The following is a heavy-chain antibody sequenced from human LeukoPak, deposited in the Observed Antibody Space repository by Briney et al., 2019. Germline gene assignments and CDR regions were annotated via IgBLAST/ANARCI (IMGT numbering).Heavy chain of an antibody. CDR2: ISSSGSI. D-gene: IGHD3-22*01. Sequence: GGSLRLSCAASGFTFSDNYMSWIRQAPGKGLEWVSYISSSGSIYYADSVKGRFTISRDNAKNSLYLQMNSLRAEDTAVYYCARDWRDSSGKFPNDAFDIWGQETMVTVSS. CDR1: GFTFSDNY. CDR3: ARDWRDSSGKFPNDAFDI. J-gene: IGHJ3*02. V-gene: IGHV3-11*04.